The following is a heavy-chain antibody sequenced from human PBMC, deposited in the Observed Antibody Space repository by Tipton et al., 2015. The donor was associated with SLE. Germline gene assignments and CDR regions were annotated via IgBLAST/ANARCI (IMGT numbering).Heavy chain of an antibody. CDR2: IRYDGSNK. CDR1: GFTFSSYG. D-gene: IGHD2-2*01. V-gene: IGHV3-30*02. J-gene: IGHJ3*02. CDR3: AKGQIVHCSSTSCYRVDAFDI. Sequence: SLRLSCAASGFTFSSYGMHWVRQAPGKGLEWVAFIRYDGSNKYYADSVKGRFTISRDNSKNTLYLQMNSLRAEDTAVYYCAKGQIVHCSSTSCYRVDAFDIWGQGTMVTVSS.